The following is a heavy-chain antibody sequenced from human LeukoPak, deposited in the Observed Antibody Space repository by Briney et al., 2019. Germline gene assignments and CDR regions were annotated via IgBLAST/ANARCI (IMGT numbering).Heavy chain of an antibody. V-gene: IGHV3-23*01. CDR1: GFTFSNYA. CDR2: ISGSGGST. J-gene: IGHJ4*02. CDR3: ARDRMRYYGSGSYYDY. Sequence: PGGSLRLSCAASGFTFSNYAMSWVRQAPGKGLEWVSAISGSGGSTYYADSVKGRFTISRDNSKNTLYLQMNSLRAEDTAVYYCARDRMRYYGSGSYYDYWGQGTLVTVSS. D-gene: IGHD3-10*01.